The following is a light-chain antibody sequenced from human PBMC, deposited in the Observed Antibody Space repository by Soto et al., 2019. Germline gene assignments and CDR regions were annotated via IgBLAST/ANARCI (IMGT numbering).Light chain of an antibody. CDR2: GAS. CDR1: QSVSSTY. CDR3: QQYGSSPRT. Sequence: EIVLTQSPGTLSLSPGERATLSCRASQSVSSTYLAWYQQKLGQAPRLLIYGASIMATGIPDRFSGSGSGTDFTLTISRLEPEDFAVYYCQQYGSSPRTFGQGTKLDIK. V-gene: IGKV3-20*01. J-gene: IGKJ2*01.